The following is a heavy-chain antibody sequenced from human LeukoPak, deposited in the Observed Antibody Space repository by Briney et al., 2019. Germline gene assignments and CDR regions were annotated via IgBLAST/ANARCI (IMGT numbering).Heavy chain of an antibody. Sequence: SGTLSLTCTVSGDSISSGDYYWSWIRQPAGKGLEWIGRISSSGSTNYNPSLKSRVTISVDTSKNQFSLKLSSVTAADTAVYYCARMEIGYCSGGSCQRTYYMDVWGKGTTVTVSS. CDR3: ARMEIGYCSGGSCQRTYYMDV. CDR1: GDSISSGDYY. V-gene: IGHV4-61*02. J-gene: IGHJ6*03. CDR2: ISSSGST. D-gene: IGHD2-15*01.